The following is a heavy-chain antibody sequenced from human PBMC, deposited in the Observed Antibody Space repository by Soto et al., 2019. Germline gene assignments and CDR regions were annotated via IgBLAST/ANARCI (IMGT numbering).Heavy chain of an antibody. CDR1: GYTFTGYY. CDR2: INPNSGGT. J-gene: IGHJ4*02. D-gene: IGHD6-13*01. Sequence: ASVKVSCKASGYTFTGYYMHWVRQAPGQGLEWMGWINPNSGGTNYAQKFQGWFTMTRDTSISTAYMELSRLRSDDTAVYYCARGRNSSSWIYFDYWGQGTLVTVSS. V-gene: IGHV1-2*04. CDR3: ARGRNSSSWIYFDY.